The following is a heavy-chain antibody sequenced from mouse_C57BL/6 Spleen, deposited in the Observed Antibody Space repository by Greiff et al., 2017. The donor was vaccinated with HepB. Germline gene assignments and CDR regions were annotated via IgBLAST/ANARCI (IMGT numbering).Heavy chain of an antibody. Sequence: VQLQQSGPELVKPGASVKISCKASGYAFSSSWMNWVKQRPGKGLEWIGRIYPGDGDTNYNGKFKGKATLTADKSSSTAYMQLSSLTSEDSAVYFCARAGLRDFDYWGQGTTLTVSS. CDR1: GYAFSSSW. CDR3: ARAGLRDFDY. J-gene: IGHJ2*01. V-gene: IGHV1-82*01. D-gene: IGHD1-3*01. CDR2: IYPGDGDT.